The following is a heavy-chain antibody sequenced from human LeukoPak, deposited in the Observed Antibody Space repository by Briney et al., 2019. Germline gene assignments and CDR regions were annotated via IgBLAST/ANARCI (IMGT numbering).Heavy chain of an antibody. CDR2: ISYDGSNK. CDR1: GFTFSSYG. J-gene: IGHJ4*02. CDR3: AKDSGHSSGWYSVGFDY. Sequence: GGSLRLSCAASGFTFSSYGMHWVRQARGKGLEWVAVISYDGSNKYYADSVKGRFTISRDNSKNTLYLQMNSLRAEDTAVYYCAKDSGHSSGWYSVGFDYWGQGTLVTVSS. D-gene: IGHD6-19*01. V-gene: IGHV3-30*18.